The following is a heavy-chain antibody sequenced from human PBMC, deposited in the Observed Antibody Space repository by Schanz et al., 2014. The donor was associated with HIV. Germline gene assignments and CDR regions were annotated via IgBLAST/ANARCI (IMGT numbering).Heavy chain of an antibody. CDR3: ARAMLISGTGYWTGENY. Sequence: EVQLVESGGGLVQRGGSLRLSCAASGFRFSSYWMNWVRQAPGKGLEWVANIKEDGSETYYVGSVRGRFTISRDNAKNSLYLQMTGLKAEDTAVYYCARAMLISGTGYWTGENYWGQGTLVIVSS. CDR2: IKEDGSET. D-gene: IGHD3-10*01. J-gene: IGHJ4*02. CDR1: GFRFSSYW. V-gene: IGHV3-7*01.